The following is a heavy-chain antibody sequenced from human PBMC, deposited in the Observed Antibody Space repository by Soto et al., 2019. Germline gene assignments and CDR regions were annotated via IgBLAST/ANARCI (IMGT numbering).Heavy chain of an antibody. Sequence: SETLSLTCTVSGGSISSGGYYWSWIRQHPGKGLEWIGYIYYSGSTYYNPSLKSRVTISVDTSKNQFSLKLTSVTAADTAVYYCARSFFGPSPIGYYFDYWGQGTLVTVSS. CDR2: IYYSGST. CDR1: GGSISSGGYY. J-gene: IGHJ4*02. D-gene: IGHD3-10*01. V-gene: IGHV4-31*03. CDR3: ARSFFGPSPIGYYFDY.